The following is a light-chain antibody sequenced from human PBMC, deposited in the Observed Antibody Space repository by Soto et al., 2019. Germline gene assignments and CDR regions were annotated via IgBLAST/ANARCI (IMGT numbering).Light chain of an antibody. CDR1: QSISTW. CDR3: QQSHSYLT. J-gene: IGKJ1*01. Sequence: DIQMTQSPSTLSASVGDRVTITCRASQSISTWLAWYQQKPGKAPRLLVYKASSLESGVPSRFSGSGSGTEFTLTISSLQPDDFATYYCQQSHSYLTFGQGTKVEIK. CDR2: KAS. V-gene: IGKV1-5*03.